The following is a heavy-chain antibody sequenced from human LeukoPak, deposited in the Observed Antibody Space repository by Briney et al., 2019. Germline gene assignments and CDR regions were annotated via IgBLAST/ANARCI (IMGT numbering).Heavy chain of an antibody. D-gene: IGHD3-10*01. Sequence: PGGSLRLSGAASGFTFSSYGMHWVRQAPGKGLEWVAVISYDGSNKYYADSVKGRFTISRDNSKNTLYLQMNSLRAEDTAVYYCVFEGRADAFDIWGQGTMVTVSS. J-gene: IGHJ3*02. V-gene: IGHV3-30*03. CDR1: GFTFSSYG. CDR3: VFEGRADAFDI. CDR2: ISYDGSNK.